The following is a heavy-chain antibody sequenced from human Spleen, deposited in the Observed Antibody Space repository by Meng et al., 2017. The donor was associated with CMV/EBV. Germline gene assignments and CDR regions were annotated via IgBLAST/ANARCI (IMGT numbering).Heavy chain of an antibody. CDR2: IYESGSA. CDR1: GDFIRSSAYY. J-gene: IGHJ5*02. D-gene: IGHD4/OR15-4a*01. V-gene: IGHV4-39*07. CDR3: ARPFQGANWFDP. Sequence: SETLSLTCAVSGDFIRSSAYYWGWIRQPPGKGLEWIGSIYESGSAYYNPPLKSRVTMSVDTSKNQFSLKLSSMTAADTAVYFCARPFQGANWFDPWGQGTLVTVSS.